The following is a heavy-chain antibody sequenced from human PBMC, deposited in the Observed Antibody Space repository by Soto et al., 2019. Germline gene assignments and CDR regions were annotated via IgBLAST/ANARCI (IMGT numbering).Heavy chain of an antibody. V-gene: IGHV3-23*01. CDR3: TKDWYNYYYMDV. J-gene: IGHJ6*03. D-gene: IGHD1-20*01. Sequence: GGSLRLSCAASGFTFADYAMSWVRQAPGKGLEWVSAISGSGDYTYYADSVRGRFTISRDNSKNTVYLQMSDLRAEDTAIYYCTKDWYNYYYMDVWGKGTTVTVSS. CDR2: ISGSGDYT. CDR1: GFTFADYA.